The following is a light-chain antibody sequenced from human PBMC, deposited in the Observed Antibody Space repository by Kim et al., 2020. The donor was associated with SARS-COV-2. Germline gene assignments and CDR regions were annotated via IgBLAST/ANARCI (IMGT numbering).Light chain of an antibody. CDR2: DVT. CDR1: SSNVGDNTV. Sequence: GQWVTISCTGTSSNVGDNTVVSWYQHHPGDAPNVMIYDVTRRPSGVSNRFAGSKSATTAFLTIAGLQAEDEADYYCSSYSTSIAYVFGTGTKVTVL. J-gene: IGLJ1*01. CDR3: SSYSTSIAYV. V-gene: IGLV2-14*03.